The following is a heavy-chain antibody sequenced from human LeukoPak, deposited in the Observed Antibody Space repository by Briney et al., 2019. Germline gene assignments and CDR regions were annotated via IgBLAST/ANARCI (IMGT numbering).Heavy chain of an antibody. J-gene: IGHJ3*02. D-gene: IGHD5-18*01. V-gene: IGHV4-39*01. CDR2: IYYSGST. CDR1: GGSISSSSYY. CDR3: ASRGYSYGPVEPDAFDI. Sequence: SETLSLTCTVSGGSISSSSYYWGWIRQPPGKGLEWIGSIYYSGSTYYNPSLKSRVTISVDTSKNQFSLKLSSVTAADTAVYYCASRGYSYGPVEPDAFDIWGQGTMVAVSS.